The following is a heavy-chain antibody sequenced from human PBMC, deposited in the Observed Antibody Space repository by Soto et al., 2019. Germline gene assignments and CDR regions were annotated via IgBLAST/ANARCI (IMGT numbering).Heavy chain of an antibody. D-gene: IGHD4-4*01. Sequence: ASVKVSCKASGYTFSNYGINWVRQAPGQGLEWMGWISGYIHNTKYAQKVQGRVTMTTDTSTSTAYMELSSLRSEDTAVYYCASSYSNYALIDYYYYGMDVWGQGTTVTVS. V-gene: IGHV1-18*01. CDR3: ASSYSNYALIDYYYYGMDV. J-gene: IGHJ6*02. CDR2: ISGYIHNT. CDR1: GYTFSNYG.